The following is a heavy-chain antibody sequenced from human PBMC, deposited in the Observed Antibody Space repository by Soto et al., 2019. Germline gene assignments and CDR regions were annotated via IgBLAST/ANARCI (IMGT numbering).Heavy chain of an antibody. CDR2: INAGNGNT. CDR1: GYTFTSYA. V-gene: IGHV1-3*01. J-gene: IGHJ4*02. CDR3: ARGGSIVGALDD. Sequence: QVQLVQSGAEVKKPGASVKVSCKTSGYTFTSYAFHWVRQAPGQRLEWMGWINAGNGNTKYSQKFQGRVTIIRDTSASTAYMVLNSLTSEDTAVYYCARGGSIVGALDDWGQGTLVTVSS. D-gene: IGHD1-26*01.